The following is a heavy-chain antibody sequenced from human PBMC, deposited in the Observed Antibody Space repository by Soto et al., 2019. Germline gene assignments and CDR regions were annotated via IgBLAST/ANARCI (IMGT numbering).Heavy chain of an antibody. CDR3: ANGPLDF. Sequence: GGSLRLSCAASGFTFTDYYMSWIRQAPGRGLEWVSYIGDSGTKKYYADSVKGRFTISRDNAKNSLFLQMNSLRPEDTAVYHCANGPLDFWGQGTLVTVSS. V-gene: IGHV3-11*01. CDR1: GFTFTDYY. J-gene: IGHJ4*02. CDR2: IGDSGTKK.